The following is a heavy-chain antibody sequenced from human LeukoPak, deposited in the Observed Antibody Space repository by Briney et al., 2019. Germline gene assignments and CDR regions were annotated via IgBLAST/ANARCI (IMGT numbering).Heavy chain of an antibody. CDR1: GFTFSSYS. V-gene: IGHV3-23*01. J-gene: IGHJ4*02. Sequence: QPGGSLRLSCAASGFTFSSYSMNWVRQAPGKGLEWVSAISGSGGSTYYADSVKGRFTISRDNSKNTLYLQMNSLRAEDTAVYYCAKLPGGIGYFDYWGQGTLVTVSS. CDR3: AKLPGGIGYFDY. D-gene: IGHD3-16*01. CDR2: ISGSGGST.